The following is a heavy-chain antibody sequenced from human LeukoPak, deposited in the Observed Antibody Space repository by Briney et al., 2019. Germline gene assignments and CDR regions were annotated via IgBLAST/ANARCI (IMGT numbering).Heavy chain of an antibody. CDR1: GGSLSSSSYY. CDR2: IYYSGST. Sequence: SETLSLTCTVSGGSLSSSSYYWGWIRQPPGKGLEWIGYIYYSGSTNYNPSLKSRVTISIDTSKNQFSLKLSSVTAADTAVYYCASHFRADSRSNWFDPWGQGTLVTVSS. V-gene: IGHV4-61*05. CDR3: ASHFRADSRSNWFDP. J-gene: IGHJ5*02. D-gene: IGHD5-18*01.